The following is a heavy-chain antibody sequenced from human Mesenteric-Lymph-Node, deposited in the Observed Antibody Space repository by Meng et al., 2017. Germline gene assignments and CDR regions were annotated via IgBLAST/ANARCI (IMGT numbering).Heavy chain of an antibody. J-gene: IGHJ4*02. Sequence: LMESGPGMGEPSGNLSLPWAVSGGSISISTRWRWGRQPPGKGLEWIGEIYHSGGTNYHPSLRGRVPISLDQSKTQFSLTLRSVPPADTAVYYCASAPYATGWAGWVQGTLVTVSS. CDR1: GGSISISTR. D-gene: IGHD6-19*01. CDR2: IYHSGGT. CDR3: ASAPYATGWAG. V-gene: IGHV4-4*02.